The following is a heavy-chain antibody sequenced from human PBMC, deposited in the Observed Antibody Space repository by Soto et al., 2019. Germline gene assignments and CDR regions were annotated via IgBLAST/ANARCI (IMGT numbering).Heavy chain of an antibody. J-gene: IGHJ6*02. CDR1: GFTFSSYA. D-gene: IGHD5-12*01. CDR3: ARANSGYDYNYYYYGMDV. Sequence: GGSLRLSCAASGFTFSSYAMHWVRQAPGKGLEWVAVISYDGSNKYYADSVKGRFTISRDNSKNTLYLQMNSLRAEDTAVYYCARANSGYDYNYYYYGMDVWGQGTTVTVSS. CDR2: ISYDGSNK. V-gene: IGHV3-30-3*01.